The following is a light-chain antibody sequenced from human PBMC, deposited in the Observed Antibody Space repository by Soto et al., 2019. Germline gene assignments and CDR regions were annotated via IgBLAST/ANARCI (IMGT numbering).Light chain of an antibody. CDR2: DNN. V-gene: IGLV1-51*01. Sequence: QSVLTQPPSVSAAPGQKGTISCSGSSSNIGNNYVSWYQQLPGTAPKLLIYDNNKRPSGIPDRFSGSKSGTSATLGITGLQTGDEADYYCGMWDSSLSDARVVFGGGTKLTV. J-gene: IGLJ2*01. CDR1: SSNIGNNY. CDR3: GMWDSSLSDARVV.